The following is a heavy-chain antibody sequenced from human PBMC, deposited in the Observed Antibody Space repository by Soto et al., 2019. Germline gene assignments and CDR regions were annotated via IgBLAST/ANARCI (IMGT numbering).Heavy chain of an antibody. CDR3: ATGVVGAADY. CDR2: TRNKADSYTT. J-gene: IGHJ4*02. Sequence: EVQLVESGGGLVQPGGSLRLSCAASGFTFSDHYMDWVRQAPGKGLQWVGRTRNKADSYTTEYAASVKGGFTISRDDSKNSLYLQMNSLKTEDTAVYYCATGVVGAADYWGQGTLVTVSS. CDR1: GFTFSDHY. V-gene: IGHV3-72*01. D-gene: IGHD1-26*01.